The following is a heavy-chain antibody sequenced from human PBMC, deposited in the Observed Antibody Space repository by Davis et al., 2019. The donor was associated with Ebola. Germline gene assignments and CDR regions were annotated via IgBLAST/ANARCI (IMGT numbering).Heavy chain of an antibody. V-gene: IGHV4-34*01. CDR1: GGSISSYY. J-gene: IGHJ6*02. CDR2: INHSGST. Sequence: MPSETLSLTCNVSGGSISSYYWSWIRQPPGKGLEWIGEINHSGSTKYNPSLKSRVTISVDTSKNQFSLKLSSVTAADTAVYYCAALPWQQLANYGMDVWGQGTTVTVSS. D-gene: IGHD6-13*01. CDR3: AALPWQQLANYGMDV.